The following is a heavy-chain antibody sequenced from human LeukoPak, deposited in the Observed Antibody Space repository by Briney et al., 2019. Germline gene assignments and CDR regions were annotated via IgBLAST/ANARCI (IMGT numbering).Heavy chain of an antibody. V-gene: IGHV4-59*01. CDR3: ARVKTGADAFDI. Sequence: GSLRLSCAASGFTFSSYSMNWIRQPPGKGLEWIGYIYYSGSTNYNPSLKSRVTISVDTSKNQFSLKLSSVTAADTAVYYCARVKTGADAFDIWGQGTMVTVSS. CDR1: GFTFSSYS. D-gene: IGHD7-27*01. J-gene: IGHJ3*02. CDR2: IYYSGST.